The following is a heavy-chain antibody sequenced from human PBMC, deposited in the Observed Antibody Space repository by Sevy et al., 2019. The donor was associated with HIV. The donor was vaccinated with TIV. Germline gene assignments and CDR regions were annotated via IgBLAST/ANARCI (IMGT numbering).Heavy chain of an antibody. CDR1: GFTVSSNY. J-gene: IGHJ4*02. D-gene: IGHD3-10*01. CDR2: IYSGGNT. V-gene: IGHV3-53*01. Sequence: GGSLRLSCATSGFTVSSNYMTWVRQAPGKGLEWVSVIYSGGNTYYADSVRGRFTISSYNSKNTLYLQMNSLRVDDTAVYYCAIPAHTWVRGGTEGFWDYWGQGTLVTVSS. CDR3: AIPAHTWVRGGTEGFWDY.